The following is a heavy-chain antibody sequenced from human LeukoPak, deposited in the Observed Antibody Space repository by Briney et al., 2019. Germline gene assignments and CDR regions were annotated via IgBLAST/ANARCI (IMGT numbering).Heavy chain of an antibody. CDR3: AKDTSTMIAYYFDY. D-gene: IGHD3-22*01. CDR2: ISYDGSNK. J-gene: IGHJ4*02. V-gene: IGHV3-30*18. Sequence: GRSLRLSCAASGFTFSSYGMHWVRQAPGKGLEWVAVISYDGSNKYYADSVKGRFTISRDNSKNTLYLQMNSLRAEDTAVYYCAKDTSTMIAYYFDYWGQGTLVTVSS. CDR1: GFTFSSYG.